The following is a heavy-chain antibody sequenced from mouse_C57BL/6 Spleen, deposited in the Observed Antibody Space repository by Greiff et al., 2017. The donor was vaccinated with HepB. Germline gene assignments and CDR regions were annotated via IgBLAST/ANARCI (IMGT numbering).Heavy chain of an antibody. CDR3: ARRRRGVSYAMDY. V-gene: IGHV1-61*01. J-gene: IGHJ4*01. CDR1: GYTFTSYW. CDR2: IYPSDSET. Sequence: VQLQQPGAELVRPGSSVKLSCKASGYTFTSYWMDWVKQRPGQGLEWIGNIYPSDSETHYNQQFKDKATLTVDKSSSTAYMQLSRLTSEDSAVYYCARRRRGVSYAMDYWGQGTSVTVSS.